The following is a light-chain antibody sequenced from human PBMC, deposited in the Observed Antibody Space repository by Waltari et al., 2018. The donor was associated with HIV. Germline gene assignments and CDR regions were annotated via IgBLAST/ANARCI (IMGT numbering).Light chain of an antibody. Sequence: QSVLTQPPSVSATPGQTVTISCSGSNSNIARHVLNLFQQLPGRAPKLLIYRKNTRPAGVPDRFSGSRSGTSASLAIRWLQSEDEADYYCAAWDDALGGQGVFGGGTKLTVL. CDR3: AAWDDALGGQGV. CDR1: NSNIARHV. J-gene: IGLJ3*02. CDR2: RKN. V-gene: IGLV1-44*01.